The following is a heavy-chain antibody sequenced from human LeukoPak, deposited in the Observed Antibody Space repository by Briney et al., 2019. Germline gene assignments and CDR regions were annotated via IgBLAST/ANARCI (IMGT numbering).Heavy chain of an antibody. CDR1: GTAFRTYA. V-gene: IGHV3-64D*06. Sequence: QPGGSLRLSCSASGTAFRTYAMHWVRQPPGKGLYYVSAISINGGSTYYADSVRDRFTISRDNSKNTLYLQMSSLRPDDTAVYYCVRTYDENPLGWFDPWGQGTLVTVSS. J-gene: IGHJ5*02. D-gene: IGHD5-12*01. CDR3: VRTYDENPLGWFDP. CDR2: ISINGGST.